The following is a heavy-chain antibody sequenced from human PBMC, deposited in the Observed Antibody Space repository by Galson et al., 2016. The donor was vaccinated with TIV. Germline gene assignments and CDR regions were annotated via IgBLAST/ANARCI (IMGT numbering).Heavy chain of an antibody. D-gene: IGHD2-15*01. Sequence: SLRLSCAASGFTFDDFDMAWVRQGPGRGLEWVSSVNWNGLGTSYADSVKGRFTISRDSAKNSLYLQMTSLGVEDTALYFCAREFFCGGTCYYFDQWGQGALVSVSS. CDR2: VNWNGLGT. V-gene: IGHV3-20*04. J-gene: IGHJ4*02. CDR1: GFTFDDFD. CDR3: AREFFCGGTCYYFDQ.